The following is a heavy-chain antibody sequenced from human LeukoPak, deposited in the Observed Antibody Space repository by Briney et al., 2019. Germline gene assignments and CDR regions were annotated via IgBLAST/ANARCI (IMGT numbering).Heavy chain of an antibody. D-gene: IGHD1-1*01. CDR1: GGSISSSSYY. Sequence: SETLSLTCTVSGGSISSSSYYWGWIRQPPGKGLEWIVRIYYSGSTYYNPSLKTRVTISVDKSKIQLSLQLRSVTAADTAVYYCARKDWNDVRAFDIWGQATMVTVSS. CDR3: ARKDWNDVRAFDI. V-gene: IGHV4-39*07. CDR2: IYYSGST. J-gene: IGHJ3*02.